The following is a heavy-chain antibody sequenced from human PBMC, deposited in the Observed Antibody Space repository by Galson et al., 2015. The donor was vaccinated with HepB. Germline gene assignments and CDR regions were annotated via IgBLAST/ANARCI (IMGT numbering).Heavy chain of an antibody. Sequence: SLRLSCAASGFTFSIYGMHWVRQAPGKGLEWVAVISYDGSDKYYADSVKGRFTLSRDNSNNTLYLQMNSLRAEDTAVYYCAKDKGSSWYGYLDYWGQGSLVTVSS. CDR2: ISYDGSDK. J-gene: IGHJ4*02. CDR3: AKDKGSSWYGYLDY. CDR1: GFTFSIYG. D-gene: IGHD6-13*01. V-gene: IGHV3-30*18.